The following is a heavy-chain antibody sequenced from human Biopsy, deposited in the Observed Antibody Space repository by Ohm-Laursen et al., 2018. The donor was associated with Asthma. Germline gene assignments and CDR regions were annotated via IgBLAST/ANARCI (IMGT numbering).Heavy chain of an antibody. CDR3: ARAVDYSHYYGIDV. CDR2: ISVYNGNT. Sequence: ATVKISCKTSGYTFNSVGITWVRQAPGQGLEWMGWISVYNGNTKVAQKLQDRVTMITDTSTSTAYMELRSLRSDDTAVYFCARAVDYSHYYGIDVWGQGTTVTVS. CDR1: GYTFNSVG. D-gene: IGHD3-10*01. J-gene: IGHJ6*02. V-gene: IGHV1-18*01.